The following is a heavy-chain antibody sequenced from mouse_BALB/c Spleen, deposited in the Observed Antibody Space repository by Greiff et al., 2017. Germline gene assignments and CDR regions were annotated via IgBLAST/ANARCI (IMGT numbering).Heavy chain of an antibody. Sequence: VQLQQSGPGLVKPSQSLSLTCSVTGYSITSGYYWNWIRQFPGNKLEWMGYISYDGSNNYNPSLKNRISITRDTSKNQFFLKLNSVTTEDTATYYCARAHYDYDVAWFAYWGQGTLVTVSA. V-gene: IGHV3-6*02. CDR2: ISYDGSN. CDR1: GYSITSGYY. CDR3: ARAHYDYDVAWFAY. D-gene: IGHD2-4*01. J-gene: IGHJ3*01.